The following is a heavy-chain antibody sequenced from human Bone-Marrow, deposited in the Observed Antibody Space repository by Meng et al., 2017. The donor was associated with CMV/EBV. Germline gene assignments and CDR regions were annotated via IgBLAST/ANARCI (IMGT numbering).Heavy chain of an antibody. J-gene: IGHJ6*02. V-gene: IGHV3-30*02. D-gene: IGHD1-7*01. CDR2: IRYDGSNK. CDR3: AKDGRSITGTTPQQLNYYYYYGMDV. Sequence: GESLKISCAASGFTFSSYGMHWVRQAPGKGLEWVAFIRYDGSNKYYADSVKGRFTISRDNSKNTLYLQMNSLRAEDTAVYYCAKDGRSITGTTPQQLNYYYYYGMDVWGQGTTVTGSS. CDR1: GFTFSSYG.